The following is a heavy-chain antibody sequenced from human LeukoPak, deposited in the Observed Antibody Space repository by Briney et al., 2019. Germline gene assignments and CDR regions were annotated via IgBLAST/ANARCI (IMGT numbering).Heavy chain of an antibody. V-gene: IGHV1-69*04. J-gene: IGHJ4*02. CDR1: GGTFSSYA. D-gene: IGHD6-19*01. Sequence: SVKVSCKASGGTFSSYAISWVRQAPGQGLEWMGRIIPILGIANYAQKFQGRVTITADKSTSTAYMELSSLRSEDTAVYYCAVSSGWGGIFDYWDQGTLVTVSS. CDR3: AVSSGWGGIFDY. CDR2: IIPILGIA.